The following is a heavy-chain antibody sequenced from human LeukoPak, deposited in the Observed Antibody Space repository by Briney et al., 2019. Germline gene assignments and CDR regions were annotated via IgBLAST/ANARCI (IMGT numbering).Heavy chain of an antibody. D-gene: IGHD3-16*01. CDR2: ISGGGGAS. Sequence: GGSLRLSCVASGFTFSNYSMHWVRQASGKEPEYISVISGGGGASFYAGSVKGRFTISRDNSKNTLYLQMGSLRAEDTATYYCAREGGRSGQWYYDLWGRGTLVTVSS. CDR3: AREGGRSGQWYYDL. CDR1: GFTFSNYS. V-gene: IGHV3-64*02. J-gene: IGHJ2*01.